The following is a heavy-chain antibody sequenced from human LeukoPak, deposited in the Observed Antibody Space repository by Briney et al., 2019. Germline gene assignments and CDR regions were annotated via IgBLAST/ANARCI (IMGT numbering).Heavy chain of an antibody. Sequence: GGSLRLSCAASGFTFSSYTMNWVRQAPGKGLEWVSAISSISTYIYYADSVKGRFTISKDNAKNSLYLQMKSVIADDTAVYYCARSSFPYYFGYWGEATLVTVSP. CDR2: ISSISTYI. CDR1: GFTFSSYT. V-gene: IGHV3-21*01. D-gene: IGHD3-16*01. J-gene: IGHJ4*02. CDR3: ARSSFPYYFGY.